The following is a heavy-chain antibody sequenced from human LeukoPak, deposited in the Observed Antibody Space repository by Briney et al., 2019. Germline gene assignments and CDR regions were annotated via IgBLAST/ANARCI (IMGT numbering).Heavy chain of an antibody. V-gene: IGHV3-48*03. CDR2: ISSSGRTI. Sequence: GGSLRLSCAASGFTFSSYEMNWVRQAPGKGLEWVSYISSSGRTIYYADSVKGRFTISRDNANNSLYLQMNSLRAEDTAVYYCVKELDSSGYFDFWGQGTLVTVSS. CDR1: GFTFSSYE. D-gene: IGHD3-22*01. J-gene: IGHJ4*02. CDR3: VKELDSSGYFDF.